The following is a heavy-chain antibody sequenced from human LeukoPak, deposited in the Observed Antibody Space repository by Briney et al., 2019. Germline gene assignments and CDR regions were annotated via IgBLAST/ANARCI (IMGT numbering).Heavy chain of an antibody. V-gene: IGHV3-53*04. D-gene: IGHD2-21*01. Sequence: GGSLILSCAASGFTVSSSYMNWVRQAPGKGLEWVSVIYSGGDTFYADSVKGRFTISRHNSNNMLYLQMNSLRAEDTAMYYCAREGENWNHLWGQGTLVTVSS. J-gene: IGHJ5*02. CDR2: IYSGGDT. CDR1: GFTVSSSY. CDR3: AREGENWNHL.